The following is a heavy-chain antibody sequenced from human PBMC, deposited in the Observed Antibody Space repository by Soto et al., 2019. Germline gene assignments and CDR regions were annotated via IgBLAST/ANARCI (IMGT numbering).Heavy chain of an antibody. D-gene: IGHD2-15*01. Sequence: ASVKVSCKASGRPFSSYAISWVRQAPGQWLEWMGGIIPIFGTANYEQKFQGRVTITADESTSTAYMELSSLRSEDTAVYYCARVADIVVVVDATQPHYYYYGMDGWGQETTVTVSS. CDR3: ARVADIVVVVDATQPHYYYYGMDG. V-gene: IGHV1-69*13. CDR1: GRPFSSYA. J-gene: IGHJ6*02. CDR2: IIPIFGTA.